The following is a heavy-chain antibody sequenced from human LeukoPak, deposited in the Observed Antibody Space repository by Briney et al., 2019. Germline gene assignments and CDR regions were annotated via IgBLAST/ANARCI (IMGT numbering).Heavy chain of an antibody. J-gene: IGHJ4*02. D-gene: IGHD4-17*01. Sequence: GAAVPDSFKASRYTFTSYVISWVRPAAGQGVAGMGWISAYNGNTNYAQKLQGRVTMTTDTSTSTAYMELRSLRSDDTAVYYCARETYGDYVLDYWGQGTLVTVSS. CDR3: ARETYGDYVLDY. CDR1: RYTFTSYV. CDR2: ISAYNGNT. V-gene: IGHV1-18*04.